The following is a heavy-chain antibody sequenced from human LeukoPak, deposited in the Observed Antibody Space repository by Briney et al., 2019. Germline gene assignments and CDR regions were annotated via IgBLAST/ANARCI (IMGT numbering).Heavy chain of an antibody. CDR1: GFTFSTYA. J-gene: IGHJ4*02. CDR2: ISGSGGTT. CDR3: AKGRQWLASHYFDY. V-gene: IGHV3-23*01. D-gene: IGHD6-19*01. Sequence: GGSLRLSCAAPGFTFSTYAMSWVRQAPGKGLEWVSVISGSGGTTYYADSVKGRFTISRDNSKNTLYLEMNSLRAEDTAVYYCAKGRQWLASHYFDYWGQGTLVTVSS.